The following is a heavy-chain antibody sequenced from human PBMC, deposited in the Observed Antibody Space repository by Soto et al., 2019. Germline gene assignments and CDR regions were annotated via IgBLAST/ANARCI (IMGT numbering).Heavy chain of an antibody. CDR1: GFTFSSYS. CDR3: ARVDAYCSGGSCGSAFDI. J-gene: IGHJ3*02. Sequence: EVQLVESGGGLVKPGGSLRLSCAASGFTFSSYSMNWVRQAPGKVLEWVSSISSSSRYIYYADSVKGRFTISRDNAKNSLCLQMNSLSAEDTAVYYCARVDAYCSGGSCGSAFDIWGQGKMVTVSS. CDR2: ISSSSRYI. V-gene: IGHV3-21*01. D-gene: IGHD2-15*01.